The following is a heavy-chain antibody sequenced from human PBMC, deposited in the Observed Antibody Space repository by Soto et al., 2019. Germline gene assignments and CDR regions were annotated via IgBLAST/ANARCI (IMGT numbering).Heavy chain of an antibody. CDR2: INAYSGNT. CDR3: ARVDWGTDMVTNY. V-gene: IGHV1-18*01. J-gene: IGHJ4*02. Sequence: QVQLVQSGAEVKKPGASVKVSCKASGYTFISYGITWVRRAPGQGLEWMGWINAYSGNTNSAQKLQGRVTMTTDTSTSTAYMELRSLRSDDTAMYYCARVDWGTDMVTNYWGQGTLVTVSS. CDR1: GYTFISYG. D-gene: IGHD5-18*01.